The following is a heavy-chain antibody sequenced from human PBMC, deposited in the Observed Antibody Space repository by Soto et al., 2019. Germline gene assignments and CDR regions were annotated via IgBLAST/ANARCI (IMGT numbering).Heavy chain of an antibody. CDR1: GGSFSGYY. Sequence: XETLSLTCAVYGGSFSGYYWSWIRQPPGKGLEWIGEINHSGSTNYNPSLKSRVTISVDTSKNQFSLKLSSVTAADTAVYYCARSNGPPYGMDVWGQGTTVTVSS. D-gene: IGHD2-8*01. CDR2: INHSGST. J-gene: IGHJ6*02. V-gene: IGHV4-34*01. CDR3: ARSNGPPYGMDV.